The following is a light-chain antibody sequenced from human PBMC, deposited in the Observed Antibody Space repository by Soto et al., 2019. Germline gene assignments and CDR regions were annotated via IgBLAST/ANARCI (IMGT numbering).Light chain of an antibody. Sequence: VLTQAPPTLSVIPGARAALSGRASQSVSTNLAWYQQRPGQAPRLLIYGASARATGIPDRFSGSGAGTEFTLTISSLQSEDFAVYYCHQYNNWRTFGQGTRLEIK. J-gene: IGKJ5*01. CDR2: GAS. CDR1: QSVSTN. CDR3: HQYNNWRT. V-gene: IGKV3-15*01.